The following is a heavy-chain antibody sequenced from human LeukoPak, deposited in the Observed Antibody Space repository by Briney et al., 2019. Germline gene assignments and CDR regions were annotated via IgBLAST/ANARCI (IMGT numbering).Heavy chain of an antibody. Sequence: GGSLRLSCAASGFTFSTYVMRWVRQDPGKGLEWVAVISDSGDTTNYADSVKGRFTISRDNSKNTLYLQMNSLRAEDTAVYYCAKDPRRTFDSSGLFDYWGQGTLVTVSS. D-gene: IGHD3-22*01. V-gene: IGHV3-23*01. CDR3: AKDPRRTFDSSGLFDY. J-gene: IGHJ4*02. CDR1: GFTFSTYV. CDR2: ISDSGDTT.